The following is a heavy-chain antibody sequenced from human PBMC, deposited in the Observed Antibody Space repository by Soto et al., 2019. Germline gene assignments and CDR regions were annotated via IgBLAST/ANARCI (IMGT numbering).Heavy chain of an antibody. CDR3: ARSPPGGYHYYFGLDV. D-gene: IGHD3-22*01. CDR1: GFTFSSYD. Sequence: EVQLVESGGGLVQPGGSLRLSCAASGFTFSSYDMLWVRQATGKGLEWVSAIGTAGDTYYPGSVKGRFTISRKNAKNSLYIQMNSLRAGDTAVYYCARSPPGGYHYYFGLDVWGQGTTVTVSS. J-gene: IGHJ6*02. CDR2: IGTAGDT. V-gene: IGHV3-13*04.